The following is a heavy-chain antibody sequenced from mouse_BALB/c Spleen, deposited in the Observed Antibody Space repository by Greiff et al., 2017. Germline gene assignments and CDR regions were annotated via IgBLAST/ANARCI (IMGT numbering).Heavy chain of an antibody. CDR2: IRLKSDNYAT. CDR1: GFTFSSYW. J-gene: IGHJ2*01. Sequence: EVKLLESGGGLVQPGGSMKLSCVASGFTFSSYWMSWVRQSPEKGLEWVAEIRLKSDNYATHYAESVKGKFTISRDDSKSRLYLQMNSLRAEDTGIYYCTCHYDVDYYFDYWGQGTTLTVSS. V-gene: IGHV6-6*02. CDR3: TCHYDVDYYFDY. D-gene: IGHD2-4*01.